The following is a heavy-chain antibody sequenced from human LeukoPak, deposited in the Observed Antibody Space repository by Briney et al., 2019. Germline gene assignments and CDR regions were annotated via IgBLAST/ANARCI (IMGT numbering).Heavy chain of an antibody. CDR1: GYTFTGYY. J-gene: IGHJ4*02. D-gene: IGHD3-9*01. V-gene: IGHV1-2*02. CDR2: INPNSGGT. CDR3: ARQPYFDWLLSLDY. Sequence: ASVKVSCKASGYTFTGYYMHWVRQAPGQGLEWMGWINPNSGGTNYAQKFQGRVTMTRDTSISTACMELSRLRSDDTAVYYCARQPYFDWLLSLDYWGQGTLVTVSS.